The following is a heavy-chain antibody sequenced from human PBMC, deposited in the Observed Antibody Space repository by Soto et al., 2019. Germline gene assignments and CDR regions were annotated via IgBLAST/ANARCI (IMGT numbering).Heavy chain of an antibody. J-gene: IGHJ6*02. V-gene: IGHV3-30-3*01. CDR2: RSYGGSNK. Sequence: PVGSRRLSCAASGFTFSSYAMHWVRQAPAKGLEWVAGRSYGGSNKYYADSVKGRFNISRDNSKNTLYLQMNSLRAEDTAVYYCARDLIAVAGTARSLPLYYYYGMDVWGQGTTVTVSS. CDR1: GFTFSSYA. D-gene: IGHD6-19*01. CDR3: ARDLIAVAGTARSLPLYYYYGMDV.